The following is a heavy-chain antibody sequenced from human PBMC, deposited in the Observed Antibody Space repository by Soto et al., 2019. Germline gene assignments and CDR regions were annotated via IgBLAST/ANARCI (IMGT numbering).Heavy chain of an antibody. J-gene: IGHJ6*02. D-gene: IGHD3-22*01. CDR3: ARGGYYDSSGYMGGYYYGMDV. V-gene: IGHV1-69*12. CDR2: IIPIFGTA. Sequence: QVQLVQSGAEVKKPGSSVKVSCKASGGTFSSYAISWVRQAPGQGLEWMGGIIPIFGTANYAQKFQGRVTITADESTXXAXRXXSSLRSEDTAVYYCARGGYYDSSGYMGGYYYGMDVWGQGTTVTVSS. CDR1: GGTFSSYA.